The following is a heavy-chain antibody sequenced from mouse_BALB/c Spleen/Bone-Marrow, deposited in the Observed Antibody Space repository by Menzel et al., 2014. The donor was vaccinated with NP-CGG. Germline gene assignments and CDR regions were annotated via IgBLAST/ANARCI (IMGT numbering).Heavy chain of an antibody. Sequence: VKLMESGPGLVQPSQSLSITCTVSGFSLTSYGVHWVRQSPGKGLEWLGVIWSGRSTDYNAAFISRLSISKDNSKSQVFFKMNSLQANDTAIYYCARNYYGSSYWYFDVWGAGTTVTVSS. J-gene: IGHJ1*01. CDR1: GFSLTSYG. CDR3: ARNYYGSSYWYFDV. V-gene: IGHV2-2*02. D-gene: IGHD1-1*01. CDR2: IWSGRST.